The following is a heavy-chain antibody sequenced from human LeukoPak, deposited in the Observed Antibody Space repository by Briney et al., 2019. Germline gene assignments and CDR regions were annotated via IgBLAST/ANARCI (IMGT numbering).Heavy chain of an antibody. CDR3: ARADSGSYYTGLFDY. J-gene: IGHJ4*02. Sequence: AGATLRLSCAASGFTFSSYAMSWVRQAPGKGLEWVSAISGSGGSTYYADSVKGRFTISRDNSQNTRYLRMNSLRAEGTAVYYCARADSGSYYTGLFDYWGQGTRVTVST. CDR2: ISGSGGST. D-gene: IGHD1-26*01. CDR1: GFTFSSYA. V-gene: IGHV3-23*01.